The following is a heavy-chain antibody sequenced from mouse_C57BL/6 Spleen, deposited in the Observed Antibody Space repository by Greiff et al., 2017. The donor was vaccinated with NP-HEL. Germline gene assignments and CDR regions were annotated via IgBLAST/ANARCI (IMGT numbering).Heavy chain of an antibody. J-gene: IGHJ3*01. V-gene: IGHV3-6*01. CDR1: GYSITSGYY. Sequence: EVKLQESGPGLVKPSQSLSLTCSVTGYSITSGYYWNWLRQFPGNKLEWMGYISYDGSNNYNPSLKNRISITRDTSKNQFFLKLNSVTTEDTATYYCARMGYSNFAWFAYWGQGTLVTVSA. CDR2: ISYDGSN. D-gene: IGHD2-5*01. CDR3: ARMGYSNFAWFAY.